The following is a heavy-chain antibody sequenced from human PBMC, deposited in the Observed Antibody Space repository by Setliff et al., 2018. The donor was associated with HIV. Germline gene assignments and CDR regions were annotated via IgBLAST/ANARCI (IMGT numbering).Heavy chain of an antibody. J-gene: IGHJ6*02. CDR2: ISYDGSNK. V-gene: IGHV3-30*04. CDR3: AREVDPLVILGGLDV. Sequence: GGSLRLSCAASGFTFRSYAIHWVRQAPGKGLEWVAVISYDGSNKYYADSVKGRFTISRDNSKNMLYVHMNSLRAEDTAIYYCAREVDPLVILGGLDVWGQGTAVTVSS. CDR1: GFTFRSYA. D-gene: IGHD2-2*01.